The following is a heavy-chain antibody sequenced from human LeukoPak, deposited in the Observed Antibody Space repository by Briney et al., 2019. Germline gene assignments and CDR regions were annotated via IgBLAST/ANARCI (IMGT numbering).Heavy chain of an antibody. CDR3: ARHSSGIVLHAFDI. CDR2: LYYGGNT. V-gene: IGHV4-39*01. J-gene: IGHJ3*02. CDR1: GDSINSRSYY. Sequence: SETLSLTCTVSGDSINSRSYYWDWIRQPPGKGLEWIGNLYYGGNTHYNPSLKSRVTISADTSNNQFSLNLSSVTAADTAVYYCARHSSGIVLHAFDIWGQGTMVTVSS. D-gene: IGHD6-19*01.